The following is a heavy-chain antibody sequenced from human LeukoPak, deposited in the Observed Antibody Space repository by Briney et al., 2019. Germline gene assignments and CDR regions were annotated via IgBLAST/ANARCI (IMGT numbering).Heavy chain of an antibody. D-gene: IGHD6-19*01. Sequence: ASVKVSCKASGYTFTSYCMHWVRQAPGQGLEWMGIINPSGGSTSYAQKFQGRVTMTRDTSTSTVYMELSSLRSEDTAVYYCARDGFVSSAWYDWYYYMDVWGKRTTVTVSS. J-gene: IGHJ6*03. CDR1: GYTFTSYC. CDR2: INPSGGST. CDR3: ARDGFVSSAWYDWYYYMDV. V-gene: IGHV1-46*01.